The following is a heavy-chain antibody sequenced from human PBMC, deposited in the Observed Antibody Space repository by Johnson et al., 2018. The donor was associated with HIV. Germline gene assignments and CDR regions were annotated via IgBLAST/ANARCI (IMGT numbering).Heavy chain of an antibody. V-gene: IGHV3-30*04. D-gene: IGHD6-25*01. CDR1: GFTFSSYA. CDR3: ARAEQRAGGAVDI. Sequence: QVQLVESGGGVVQPGRSLRLSCAASGFTFSSYAMHWVRQAPGKGLEWVAVISYDGSNKYYPDSVKGRFTISRDNSKNTLYLQMNSLRAEDTAVYYCARAEQRAGGAVDIWGQGTMVTVSS. CDR2: ISYDGSNK. J-gene: IGHJ3*02.